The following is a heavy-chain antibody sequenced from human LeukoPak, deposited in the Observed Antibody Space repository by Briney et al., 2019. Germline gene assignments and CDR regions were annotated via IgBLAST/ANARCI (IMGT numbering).Heavy chain of an antibody. J-gene: IGHJ4*02. CDR2: GLYTGNT. CDR3: ANPRYDSSGYYYVD. Sequence: SETLSLTCSVSGGSIAANHYYWGWIRQPPGKGLEWIGSGLYTGNTYSNPSLRSRVTISVDTSKNEFSLKMNSVTAADTAVYYCANPRYDSSGYYYVDWGQGTLVTVSS. D-gene: IGHD3-22*01. V-gene: IGHV4-39*01. CDR1: GGSIAANHYY.